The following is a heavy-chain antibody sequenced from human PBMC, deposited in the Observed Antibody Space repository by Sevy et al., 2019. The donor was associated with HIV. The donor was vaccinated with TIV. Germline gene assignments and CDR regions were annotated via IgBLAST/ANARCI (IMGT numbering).Heavy chain of an antibody. V-gene: IGHV1-69*13. CDR2: IIPIFGTA. Sequence: ASVKVSCKASGGTFSSYAISWVRQASGQGLEWMGGIIPIFGTANYAQKFQGRVTITADESTSTAYMELSSLRSEDTAVYYCARDASPGAVTTMNWFDPWGQGTLVTVSS. CDR1: GGTFSSYA. J-gene: IGHJ5*02. CDR3: ARDASPGAVTTMNWFDP. D-gene: IGHD4-17*01.